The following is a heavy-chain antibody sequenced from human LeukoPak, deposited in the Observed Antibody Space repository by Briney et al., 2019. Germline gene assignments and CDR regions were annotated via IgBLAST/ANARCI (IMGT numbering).Heavy chain of an antibody. V-gene: IGHV3-33*01. CDR3: ARSPLDGYNYLDY. J-gene: IGHJ4*02. Sequence: GGSLRLSCAASGFTFSNYGFHWVRQAPGKGLEWVTLIWYDGSNKYYADSVKGRFTISRDNSKNTLYLQMNSLQAEDTAVYYCARSPLDGYNYLDYWGQGTLVTVSS. CDR2: IWYDGSNK. D-gene: IGHD5-24*01. CDR1: GFTFSNYG.